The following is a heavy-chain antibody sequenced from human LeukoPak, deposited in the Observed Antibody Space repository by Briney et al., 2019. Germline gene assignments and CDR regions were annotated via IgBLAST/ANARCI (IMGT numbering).Heavy chain of an antibody. CDR2: VSSSSSTI. Sequence: PGGSLRLSCAASGFTFSSYSMNWVRQAPGKGLEWVSYVSSSSSTIYHADSVKGRFTISRDNAKNSLYLQMNSLRAEDTAVYYCARASGDCSSTICRRPFDYWGQGTLVTVSS. J-gene: IGHJ4*02. D-gene: IGHD2-2*01. CDR3: ARASGDCSSTICRRPFDY. CDR1: GFTFSSYS. V-gene: IGHV3-48*04.